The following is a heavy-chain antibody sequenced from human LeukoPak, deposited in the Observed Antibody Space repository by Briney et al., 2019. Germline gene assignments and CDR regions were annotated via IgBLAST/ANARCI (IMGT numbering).Heavy chain of an antibody. J-gene: IGHJ4*02. CDR2: IKQDGSEK. V-gene: IGHV3-7*05. Sequence: GGSLRLSCAASGFTFSSYWMSWVRQAPGKGLEWVANIKQDGSEKYYVDSVKGRFTISRDNAKNSLYLQMNSLRAEDTAVYYCAKNRYSSSSGLGYWGQGTLVTVSS. CDR3: AKNRYSSSSGLGY. D-gene: IGHD6-6*01. CDR1: GFTFSSYW.